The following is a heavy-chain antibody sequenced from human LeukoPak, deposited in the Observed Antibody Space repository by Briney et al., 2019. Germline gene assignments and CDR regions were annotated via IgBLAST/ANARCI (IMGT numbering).Heavy chain of an antibody. CDR2: IKQEGSER. Sequence: RTGGSLRLSCAASGFTFTSSWMSWVRQAPGKGLEWVANIKQEGSERSYVESVMCRFTISRENAKNLLYLQMNNLRAEDTAVYYCARGIQLWLQYYYYYYMDVWGKGTTVTVSS. CDR1: GFTFTSSW. J-gene: IGHJ6*03. V-gene: IGHV3-7*01. D-gene: IGHD5-18*01. CDR3: ARGIQLWLQYYYYYYMDV.